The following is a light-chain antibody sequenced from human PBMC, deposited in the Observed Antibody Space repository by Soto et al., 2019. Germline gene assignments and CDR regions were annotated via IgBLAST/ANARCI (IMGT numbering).Light chain of an antibody. Sequence: QSALTQPASVSGSPGQTITISCTGTSSDVGGYNYLSWYQQHPGKAPKVMIYEVSNRPSGVSNRFSGSKSGNTASLTISGLQAEDEADYFCSSYTTSGTHVFGGGTKVTVL. J-gene: IGLJ3*02. CDR2: EVS. CDR1: SSDVGGYNY. CDR3: SSYTTSGTHV. V-gene: IGLV2-14*01.